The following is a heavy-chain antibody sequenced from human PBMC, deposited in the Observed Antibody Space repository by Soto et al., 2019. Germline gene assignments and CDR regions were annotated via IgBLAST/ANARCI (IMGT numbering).Heavy chain of an antibody. CDR2: IYYSGST. Sequence: SETLPLTCTVSGGSISSGGYYWSWIRQHPGKGLEWIGYIYYSGSTYYNPSLKSRVTISVDTSKNQFSLKLSSVTAADTAVYYCARDRSGSSLGYWGQGTLVTVSS. D-gene: IGHD1-26*01. CDR1: GGSISSGGYY. CDR3: ARDRSGSSLGY. V-gene: IGHV4-31*03. J-gene: IGHJ4*02.